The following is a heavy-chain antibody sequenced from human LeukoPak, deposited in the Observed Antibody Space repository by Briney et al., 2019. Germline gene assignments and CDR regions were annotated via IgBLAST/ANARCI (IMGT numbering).Heavy chain of an antibody. V-gene: IGHV4-34*01. CDR2: IHYTGAT. Sequence: SETLSLTCAVYGRSITGYYWSWVRQTPGRGLEWVGEIHYTGATSYNPSLKRRATISTVTSKNQFSLRLSAVTAADTAVYYCARGNILTGYCFDFWGRGALVTVSS. D-gene: IGHD3-9*01. J-gene: IGHJ4*02. CDR3: ARGNILTGYCFDF. CDR1: GRSITGYY.